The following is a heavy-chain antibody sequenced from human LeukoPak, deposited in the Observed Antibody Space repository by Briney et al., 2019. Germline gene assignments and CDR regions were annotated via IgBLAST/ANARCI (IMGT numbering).Heavy chain of an antibody. CDR2: IYYSGST. CDR1: GGSISSSSYY. J-gene: IGHJ4*02. D-gene: IGHD4-11*01. Sequence: PSETLSLTCTVSGGSISSSSYYWGWIRRPPGKGLEWIGNIYYSGSTYYNPSLKSRVTISVDTSKNQFSLKLSSVTAADTAVYYCARRGTVTTERFDYWGQGTLVTVSS. CDR3: ARRGTVTTERFDY. V-gene: IGHV4-39*01.